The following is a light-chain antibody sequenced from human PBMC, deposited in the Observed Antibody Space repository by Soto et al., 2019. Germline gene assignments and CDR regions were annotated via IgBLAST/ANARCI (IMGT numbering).Light chain of an antibody. CDR1: SSDVGGYNY. CDR3: SSYTISSTPLYV. CDR2: EVS. Sequence: QLVLTQPASVSGSPGQSITISCTGTSSDVGGYNYVSWYQQHPGKAPKLMIYEVSNRPSGVSDRFSGSKSGSTASLTISGLQPEDEAHYYCSSYTISSTPLYVFGTGTKVTVL. J-gene: IGLJ1*01. V-gene: IGLV2-14*01.